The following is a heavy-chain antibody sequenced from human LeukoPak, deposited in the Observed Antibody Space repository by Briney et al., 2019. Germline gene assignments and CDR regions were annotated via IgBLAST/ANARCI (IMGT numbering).Heavy chain of an antibody. CDR1: GGSISSYY. D-gene: IGHD3-9*01. J-gene: IGHJ3*02. V-gene: IGHV4-59*12. Sequence: PSETLSLTCTVSGGSISSYYWSWIRQPPGKGLEWIGYIYYSGSTYYNPSLKSRVTISVDTSKNQFSLKLSSVTAADTAVYYCARECDILTGYLVHDAFDIWGQGTMVTVSS. CDR2: IYYSGST. CDR3: ARECDILTGYLVHDAFDI.